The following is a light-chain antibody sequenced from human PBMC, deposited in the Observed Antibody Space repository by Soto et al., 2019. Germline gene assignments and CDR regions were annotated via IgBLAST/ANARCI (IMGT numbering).Light chain of an antibody. J-gene: IGKJ4*01. CDR3: QQYETYSPLT. CDR1: QSISSW. Sequence: DIQMTQSPSTLSASVGDRVTITCRASQSISSWLAWYQQKPGKAPKLLIHKASDLESGVPSRFSGSGSGTDFTLTISSLQPDDFATYYCQQYETYSPLTFGGGTKVDIK. V-gene: IGKV1-5*03. CDR2: KAS.